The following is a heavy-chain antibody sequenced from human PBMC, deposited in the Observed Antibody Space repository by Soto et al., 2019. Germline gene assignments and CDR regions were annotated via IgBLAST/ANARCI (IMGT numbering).Heavy chain of an antibody. CDR3: AKAFTPYCSRTSCYSGGADY. CDR2: ISYDGSNK. J-gene: IGHJ4*02. V-gene: IGHV3-30*18. CDR1: GFTFSSYG. Sequence: QVQLVESGGGVVQPGRSLRLSCAASGFTFSSYGMHWVRQAPGKGLEWVAVISYDGSNKYYADSVKGRFTISRDNSKNTLYLQMNSLRAEDTAVYYCAKAFTPYCSRTSCYSGGADYWGQGTLVTVSS. D-gene: IGHD2-2*01.